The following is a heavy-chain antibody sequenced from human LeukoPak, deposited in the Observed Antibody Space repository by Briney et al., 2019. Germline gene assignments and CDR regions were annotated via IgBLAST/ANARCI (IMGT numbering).Heavy chain of an antibody. J-gene: IGHJ4*02. V-gene: IGHV3-30-3*01. D-gene: IGHD5-24*01. CDR1: GFTFNSYA. Sequence: PGGPLRLSCAASGFTFNSYAMHWVRQAPRKGRKWVAVISYDGSNKYCADSVKGRFTISRDNSKNTLYLQKNSLRAEDTAVYYCATGRDGYNLDYWGQGTLVTVSS. CDR2: ISYDGSNK. CDR3: ATGRDGYNLDY.